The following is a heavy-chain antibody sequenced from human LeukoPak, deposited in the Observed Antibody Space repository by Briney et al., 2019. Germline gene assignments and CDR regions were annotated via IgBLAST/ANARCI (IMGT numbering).Heavy chain of an antibody. CDR1: GYTFTGYY. CDR2: INPNSGGT. D-gene: IGHD2-21*01. Sequence: ASVKVSCKASGYTFTGYYMHWVRQAPGQGLEWLGRINPNSGGTNYAQKFQGRVTMTRDTSISTVYMELTRLGFHDTAVYYCAKSAILWSSDDGYWGRGTLVTVSS. V-gene: IGHV1-2*06. J-gene: IGHJ4*02. CDR3: AKSAILWSSDDGY.